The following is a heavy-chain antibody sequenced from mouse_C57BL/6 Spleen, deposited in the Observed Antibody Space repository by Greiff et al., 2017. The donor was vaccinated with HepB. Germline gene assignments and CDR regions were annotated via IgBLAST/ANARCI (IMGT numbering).Heavy chain of an antibody. CDR1: GYTFTSYW. J-gene: IGHJ3*01. V-gene: IGHV1-64*01. CDR3: ARDIYYGNSWFAY. D-gene: IGHD2-1*01. CDR2: IHPNSGST. Sequence: QVQLKQPGAELVKPGASVKLSCKASGYTFTSYWMHWVKQRPGQGLEWIGMIHPNSGSTNYNEKFKSKATLTVDKSSSTAYIQLSSLTSEDSAVYYWARDIYYGNSWFAYLGQGTLVTVSA.